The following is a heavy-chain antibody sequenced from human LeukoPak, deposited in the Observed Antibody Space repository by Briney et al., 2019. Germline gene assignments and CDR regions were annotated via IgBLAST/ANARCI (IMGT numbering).Heavy chain of an antibody. J-gene: IGHJ4*02. Sequence: PGRSLRLSCAAYGFTFSHNGMDCVRQAPGKGLEWVAVISYDGNIKYYADSVKGRFTLSRDNSRNTLYLQMTSLRDDDTAVYYCAKGVTVTTSMSAFEYWGQGTLVTVSS. V-gene: IGHV3-30*18. D-gene: IGHD4-17*01. CDR3: AKGVTVTTSMSAFEY. CDR1: GFTFSHNG. CDR2: ISYDGNIK.